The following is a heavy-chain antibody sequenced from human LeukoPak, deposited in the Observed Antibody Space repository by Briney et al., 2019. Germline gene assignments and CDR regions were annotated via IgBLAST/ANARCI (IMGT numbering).Heavy chain of an antibody. J-gene: IGHJ4*02. D-gene: IGHD1-26*01. V-gene: IGHV3-30*03. CDR1: GFTFSNYD. Sequence: GRSLRLSCAASGFTFSNYDMHWVRQAPGKGLEWVAVISYDGSNQNYADSVKGRFTISRDNSKNTLYVQMNSLRAEDTAVYYCALGYSGNYYFDYWGQGTLVTVSS. CDR2: ISYDGSNQ. CDR3: ALGYSGNYYFDY.